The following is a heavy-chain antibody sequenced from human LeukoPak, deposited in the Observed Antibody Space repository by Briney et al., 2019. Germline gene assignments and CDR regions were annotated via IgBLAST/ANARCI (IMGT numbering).Heavy chain of an antibody. CDR2: ISSSSSYI. D-gene: IGHD3-22*01. Sequence: GGSLRLSCAASGFTFSSYSMNWVRQAPGKGLEWVSSISSSSSYIYYADSVKGRFTISRDNAKNSLYLQMNSLRAEDTAVYYCARDRGYDSSGYPFDYWGQGTLVTVSS. CDR1: GFTFSSYS. J-gene: IGHJ4*02. V-gene: IGHV3-21*01. CDR3: ARDRGYDSSGYPFDY.